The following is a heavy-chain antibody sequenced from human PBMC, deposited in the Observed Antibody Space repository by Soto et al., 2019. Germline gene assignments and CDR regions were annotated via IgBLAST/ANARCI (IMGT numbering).Heavy chain of an antibody. CDR2: INAGNGNT. V-gene: IGHV1-3*01. Sequence: ASVKVSCKASGYTFTSYAMHWVRQAPGQRLEWMGWINAGNGNTKYSQRFQGRVTITRDTSASTAYMELSSLRSEDTAVYYCAREMRTRNITIFGVVIYYYYGMDVWGQGTTATVSS. CDR3: AREMRTRNITIFGVVIYYYYGMDV. D-gene: IGHD3-3*01. CDR1: GYTFTSYA. J-gene: IGHJ6*02.